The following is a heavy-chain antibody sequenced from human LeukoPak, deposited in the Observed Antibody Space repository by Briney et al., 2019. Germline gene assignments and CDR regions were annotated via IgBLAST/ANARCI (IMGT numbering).Heavy chain of an antibody. J-gene: IGHJ4*02. CDR1: GFTFSSYA. D-gene: IGHD2-2*01. V-gene: IGHV3-21*01. CDR2: ISSRSSYYI. CDR3: VRDPHIVVVPAARVYYFDY. Sequence: KPGGSLRLSCAASGFTFSSYAMNWVRQAPGKGLEWVSSISSRSSYYIYYADSVKGRFTISRDNAKNSLYLQMDSLRAEDTAVYYCVRDPHIVVVPAARVYYFDYWGQGTLVTVSS.